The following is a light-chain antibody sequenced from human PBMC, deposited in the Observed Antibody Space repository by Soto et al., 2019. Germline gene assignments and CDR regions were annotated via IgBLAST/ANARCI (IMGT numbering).Light chain of an antibody. Sequence: QAVVTQEPSLTVSPGGTVTLTCASSTGAVTSGYYANWFQQNPGQEPRALIYGTSNKHSWTPVRFSGSLLGGKAVLTLSGVQPEDEAEYYCLLYYGGAVVFGGGTKLTVL. CDR2: GTS. CDR3: LLYYGGAVV. CDR1: TGAVTSGYY. J-gene: IGLJ2*01. V-gene: IGLV7-43*01.